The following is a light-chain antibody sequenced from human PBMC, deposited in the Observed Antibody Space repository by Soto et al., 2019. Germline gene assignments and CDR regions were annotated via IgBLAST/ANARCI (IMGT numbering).Light chain of an antibody. V-gene: IGKV1-16*02. CDR3: QQYNSYPLT. Sequence: DIQMTQSPSSLSASVGDRVTITCRASQDISSNLAWFQQKPGKAPKSLIYAASRLHSGVPSKFSGSESGTDFTLTISSLQAEDFAVYYCQQYNSYPLTVGQGTRLE. CDR1: QDISSN. J-gene: IGKJ5*01. CDR2: AAS.